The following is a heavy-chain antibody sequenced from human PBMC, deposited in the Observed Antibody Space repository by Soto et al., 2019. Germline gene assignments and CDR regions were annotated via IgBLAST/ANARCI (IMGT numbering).Heavy chain of an antibody. J-gene: IGHJ4*02. Sequence: QVQLQQWGAGLLKPSETLSLTCAVYGGSFSGYYWSWIRQPPGKGLEWIGEINHSGSTNYNPSLKSRVTISVDTSKNQFSLKLSSVTAADTAVYYCARTSSYSLDYWGQGTLVTVSS. D-gene: IGHD3-10*01. CDR2: INHSGST. CDR1: GGSFSGYY. V-gene: IGHV4-34*01. CDR3: ARTSSYSLDY.